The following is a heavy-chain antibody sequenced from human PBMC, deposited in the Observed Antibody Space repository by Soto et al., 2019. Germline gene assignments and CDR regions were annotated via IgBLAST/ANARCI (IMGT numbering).Heavy chain of an antibody. Sequence: QVLLEESGPGLVRPSGTLSLTCSVSGASINSANWWVWVRQPPGKGLEWIGEIYHIGSTTYNPSLTSRATISVDKSKHQFSLIVPSVTAADTAVYYCAKRYDFWSGRWYGLGVWGQGTTVTVSS. J-gene: IGHJ6*02. CDR1: GASINSANW. D-gene: IGHD3-3*01. CDR3: AKRYDFWSGRWYGLGV. CDR2: IYHIGST. V-gene: IGHV4-4*02.